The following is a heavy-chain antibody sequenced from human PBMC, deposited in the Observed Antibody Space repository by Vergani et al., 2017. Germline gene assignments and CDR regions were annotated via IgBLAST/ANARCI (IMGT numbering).Heavy chain of an antibody. D-gene: IGHD3-22*01. J-gene: IGHJ3*02. CDR3: ARAVVVTDDAFDI. CDR1: GGSISSYY. Sequence: QVQLQESGPGLVKPSETLSLTCTVSGGSISSYYWSWIRQPPGKGLEWIGYIYYSGSTNYNPSLKSRVTISVDTSKNPFSLKLSSVTAADTAVYYCARAVVVTDDAFDIWGQGTMVTVSS. CDR2: IYYSGST. V-gene: IGHV4-59*01.